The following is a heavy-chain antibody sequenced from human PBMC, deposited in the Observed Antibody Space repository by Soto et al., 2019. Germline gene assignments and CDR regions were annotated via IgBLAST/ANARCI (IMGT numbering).Heavy chain of an antibody. D-gene: IGHD3-10*01. CDR2: VYSGGSR. CDR1: GFSVSSNY. J-gene: IGHJ6*02. CDR3: AREDHYGSNMYAMDV. Sequence: EVQLVESGGGLIQPGGSLRLSCAASGFSVSSNYMYWVRQAPGKGPEWVSVVYSGGSRYYADSVKGRFTISRDNSRNTLYLQMNSLRVEDTAVYYCAREDHYGSNMYAMDVWGQGTTVTVSS. V-gene: IGHV3-53*01.